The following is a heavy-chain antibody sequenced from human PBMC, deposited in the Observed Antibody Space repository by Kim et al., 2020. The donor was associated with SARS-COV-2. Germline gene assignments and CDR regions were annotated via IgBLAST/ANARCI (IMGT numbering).Heavy chain of an antibody. D-gene: IGHD3-9*01. J-gene: IGHJ3*02. Sequence: KFQGRVTITRDTSASTAYMELSSLRSEDTAVYYCARVDYDILTGQDAFDIWGQGTMVTVSS. V-gene: IGHV1-3*01. CDR3: ARVDYDILTGQDAFDI.